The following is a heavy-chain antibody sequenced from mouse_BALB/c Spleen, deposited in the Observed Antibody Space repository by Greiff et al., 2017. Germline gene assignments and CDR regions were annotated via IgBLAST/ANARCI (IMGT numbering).Heavy chain of an antibody. J-gene: IGHJ4*01. CDR2: ISSGGGST. Sequence: EVNVVESGGGLVKPGGSLKLSCAASGFAFSSYDMSWVRQTPEKRLEWVAYISSGGGSTYYPDTVKGRFTISRDNAKNTLYLQMSSLKSEDTAMYYCARRVRYAMDYWGQGTSVTVSS. CDR3: ARRVRYAMDY. CDR1: GFAFSSYD. D-gene: IGHD2-14*01. V-gene: IGHV5-12-1*01.